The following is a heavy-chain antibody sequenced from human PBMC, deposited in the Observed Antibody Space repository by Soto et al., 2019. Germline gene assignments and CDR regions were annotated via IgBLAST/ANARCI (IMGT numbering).Heavy chain of an antibody. J-gene: IGHJ6*02. CDR2: MSPNSENK. V-gene: IGHV1-8*01. Sequence: QVHLVQSGAEVKKPGASVKVSCKTSGYTFTKFDVNWVRQAAGQGLEWMGWMSPNSENKGYAQKFQGRVSMTRDTSITTAYMELSSLRSDDTAVYYCVREYYDFWSGYYGRNGMDVWGQGTTVTVSS. CDR1: GYTFTKFD. CDR3: VREYYDFWSGYYGRNGMDV. D-gene: IGHD3-3*01.